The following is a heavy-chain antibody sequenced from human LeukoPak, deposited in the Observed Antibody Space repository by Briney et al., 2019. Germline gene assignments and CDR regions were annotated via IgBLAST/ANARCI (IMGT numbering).Heavy chain of an antibody. CDR1: GFTFSSYS. D-gene: IGHD1-14*01. CDR2: ISSSSSYI. J-gene: IGHJ3*02. CDR3: AKDPSGTVRSAFDI. Sequence: KTGGSLRLSCAASGFTFSSYSMNWVRQAPGKGLEWVSSISSSSSYIYYADSVKGRFTISRDNAKNTLYLQMNSLRAEDTAVYYCAKDPSGTVRSAFDIWGQGTMVTVSP. V-gene: IGHV3-21*01.